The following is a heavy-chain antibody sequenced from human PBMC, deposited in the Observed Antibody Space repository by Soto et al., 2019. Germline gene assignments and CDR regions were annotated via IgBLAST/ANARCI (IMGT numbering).Heavy chain of an antibody. CDR2: IYYSGST. D-gene: IGHD2-2*02. CDR1: GGSISSYY. CDR3: ARSENCSSTSCYIGSGYYYYGMDV. J-gene: IGHJ6*02. Sequence: TLSLTCTVSGGSISSYYWSWIRQPPGKGLEWIGYIYYSGSTNYNPSLKSRVTISVDTSKNQFSLKLSSVTAADTAVYYCARSENCSSTSCYIGSGYYYYGMDVWGQGTTVTVSS. V-gene: IGHV4-59*01.